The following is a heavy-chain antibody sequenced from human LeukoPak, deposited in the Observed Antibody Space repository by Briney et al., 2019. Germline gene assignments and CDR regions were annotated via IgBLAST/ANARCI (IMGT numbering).Heavy chain of an antibody. D-gene: IGHD6-19*01. CDR2: IYPGYSNI. CDR1: GYSSSYYW. Sequence: GESLNISCKVSGYSSSYYWIGWVGYMPGKGLEWMGIIYPGYSNIRYSPSFQGQITISVDKSISTAYLQWSSLKASDTAMYYCARLAETEVAGTDYWGQGTLVTVSS. J-gene: IGHJ4*02. V-gene: IGHV5-51*01. CDR3: ARLAETEVAGTDY.